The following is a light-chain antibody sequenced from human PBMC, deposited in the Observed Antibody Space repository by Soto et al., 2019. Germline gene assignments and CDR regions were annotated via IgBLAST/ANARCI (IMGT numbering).Light chain of an antibody. CDR3: CSYAGSSTLV. Sequence: QSALTQPASGSGSPGPSITISCTGTSSDVGSYNLVSWYQQHPGKAPKLMIYEVSKRPSGVSNRFSGSKSGNTASLTISGLQAEDEADYYCCSYAGSSTLVFGTGTKVTVL. V-gene: IGLV2-23*02. CDR1: SSDVGSYNL. J-gene: IGLJ1*01. CDR2: EVS.